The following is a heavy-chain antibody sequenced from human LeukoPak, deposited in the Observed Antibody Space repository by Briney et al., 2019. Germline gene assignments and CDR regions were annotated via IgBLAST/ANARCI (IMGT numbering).Heavy chain of an antibody. V-gene: IGHV4-59*08. CDR2: IYYSGSS. Sequence: PSETLSLTCTVSGDSISSYSWNWIRQPPGKGLEWIGYIYYSGSSDYNPSLHSRVTMSVDTSKNQFSLKLSSVTAADTAVYYCARRRLQTPTITEDNWLDPWGQGTLVTVSS. J-gene: IGHJ5*02. CDR3: ARRRLQTPTITEDNWLDP. CDR1: GDSISSYS. D-gene: IGHD5-24*01.